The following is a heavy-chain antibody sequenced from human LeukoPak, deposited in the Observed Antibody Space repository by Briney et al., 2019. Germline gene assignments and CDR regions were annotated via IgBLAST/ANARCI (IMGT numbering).Heavy chain of an antibody. J-gene: IGHJ5*02. CDR2: ISGSGAST. D-gene: IGHD6-19*01. V-gene: IGHV3-23*01. CDR3: AKEGSSGWYERDWLDP. CDR1: GLTFNNYA. Sequence: SGGSLRLSCAVSGLTFNNYAMNWVRHAPGRGQGCVSAISGSGASTYYADSVRSRFTSSRDNSDNTLHLQMDSLRPEDMAIYYCAKEGSSGWYERDWLDPWGQGTLVTVSS.